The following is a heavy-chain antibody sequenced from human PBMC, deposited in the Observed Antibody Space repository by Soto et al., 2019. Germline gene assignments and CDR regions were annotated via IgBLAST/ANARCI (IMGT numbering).Heavy chain of an antibody. CDR3: AKDTTSGWYVGYYFDY. Sequence: VGSLRLSCAASGFTFSSYAMSWVRQAPGKGLEWVSAISGSGGSTYYADSVKGRFTISRDNSKNTLYLQMNSLRAEDTAVYYCAKDTTSGWYVGYYFDYWGQGTLVTVSS. CDR1: GFTFSSYA. V-gene: IGHV3-23*01. J-gene: IGHJ4*02. D-gene: IGHD6-19*01. CDR2: ISGSGGST.